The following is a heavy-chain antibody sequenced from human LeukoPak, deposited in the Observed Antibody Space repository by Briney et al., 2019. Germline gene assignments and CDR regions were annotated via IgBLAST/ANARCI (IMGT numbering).Heavy chain of an antibody. Sequence: PGGSLRLSCAASGFTFSSYSMNSVRQAPGKGLAWVSSISSSSSYIYYADSVKGRFTISRDNAKNSLYLQMNSLRAEDTAVYYCARNRYSSSSLECWGQGTLVTVSS. D-gene: IGHD6-6*01. J-gene: IGHJ4*02. CDR1: GFTFSSYS. CDR3: ARNRYSSSSLEC. V-gene: IGHV3-21*01. CDR2: ISSSSSYI.